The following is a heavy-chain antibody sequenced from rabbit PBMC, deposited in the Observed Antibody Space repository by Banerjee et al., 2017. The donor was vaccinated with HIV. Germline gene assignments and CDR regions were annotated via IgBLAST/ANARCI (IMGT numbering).Heavy chain of an antibody. V-gene: IGHV1S8*01. J-gene: IGHJ4*01. D-gene: IGHD4-1*01. CDR2: IITDDSA. CDR1: GFTFSSYV. CDR3: ARSLGWGAGNS. Sequence: QEQLEESGGGLVQPGGSLTLSCKASGFTFSSYVITWVRQAPGKGLEWIGWIITDDSAYYASWVNGRFTISSDNAQNTVDLQMNSLTAADTATYFCARSLGWGAGNSWGPGTLVTVS.